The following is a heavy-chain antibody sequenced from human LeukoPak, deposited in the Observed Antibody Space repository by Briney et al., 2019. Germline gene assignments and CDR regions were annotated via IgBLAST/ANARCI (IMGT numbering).Heavy chain of an antibody. CDR3: ARGRLGKMATIFYY. D-gene: IGHD5-24*01. J-gene: IGHJ4*02. Sequence: SETLSLTCAVYGGSFSGYYWSWIRQPPGKGLEWIGEINHSGSTNYSPSLKSRVTISVDTSKNEFSLKLSSVTAADTAVYYCARGRLGKMATIFYYWGQGTLVTVSS. CDR2: INHSGST. V-gene: IGHV4-34*01. CDR1: GGSFSGYY.